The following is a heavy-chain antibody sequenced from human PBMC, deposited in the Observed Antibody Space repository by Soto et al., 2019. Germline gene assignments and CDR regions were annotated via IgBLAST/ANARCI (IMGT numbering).Heavy chain of an antibody. V-gene: IGHV3-33*01. Sequence: QVQLVESGGGVVQPGRSLRLSCAASGFTFSSYGMHWVRQAPGKGLEWVAVIWYDGSNKYYADSVKGRFTISRDNSKNTLYLQMNSLRAEDTAVYYCARGKGSGSYYSYYYYYYGMDVWGQGTTVTVSS. CDR1: GFTFSSYG. D-gene: IGHD1-26*01. CDR3: ARGKGSGSYYSYYYYYYGMDV. J-gene: IGHJ6*02. CDR2: IWYDGSNK.